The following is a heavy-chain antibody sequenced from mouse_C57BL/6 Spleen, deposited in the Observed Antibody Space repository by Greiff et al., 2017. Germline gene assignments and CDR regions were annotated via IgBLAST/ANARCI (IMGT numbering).Heavy chain of an antibody. V-gene: IGHV1-52*01. CDR1: GYTFTSYW. Sequence: QVQLQQPGAELVRPGSSVKLSCKASGYTFTSYWMHWVKQRPIQGLEWIGNIDPSDSETHYNQKFKDKATLTVDKSSSTAYMQLSSLTSEDSAVYYCARPYEGYGSSLDYWGQGTTLTVSS. CDR3: ARPYEGYGSSLDY. CDR2: IDPSDSET. D-gene: IGHD1-1*01. J-gene: IGHJ2*01.